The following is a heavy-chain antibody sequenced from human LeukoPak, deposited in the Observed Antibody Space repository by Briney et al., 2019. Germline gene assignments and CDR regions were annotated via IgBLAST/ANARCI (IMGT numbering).Heavy chain of an antibody. CDR1: GFTFSDYY. D-gene: IGHD6-13*01. CDR3: ASRTWHSSSLFDY. CDR2: IYSGGST. Sequence: GGSLRLSCAASGFTFSDYYMSWIRQAPGKGLEWVSVIYSGGSTYYADSVKGRFTISRHNSKNTLYLQMNSLRAEDTAVYYCASRTWHSSSLFDYWGQGTLVTVSS. J-gene: IGHJ4*02. V-gene: IGHV3-53*04.